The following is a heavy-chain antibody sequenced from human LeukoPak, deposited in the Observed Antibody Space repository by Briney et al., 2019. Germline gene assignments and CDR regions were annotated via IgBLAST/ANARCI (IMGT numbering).Heavy chain of an antibody. Sequence: PGGSLRLSCEGSGFIFSNDWIHWVRQDSGKGLVWLSRISGDGSDTTYADSVKGRFTISRDNAKNTVHLQMNSLRAEDTGIYFCAGVNHLIVVGGTPLLDYWGRGTLVTVSS. CDR3: AGVNHLIVVGGTPLLDY. D-gene: IGHD2-15*01. CDR2: ISGDGSDT. V-gene: IGHV3-74*03. CDR1: GFIFSNDW. J-gene: IGHJ4*02.